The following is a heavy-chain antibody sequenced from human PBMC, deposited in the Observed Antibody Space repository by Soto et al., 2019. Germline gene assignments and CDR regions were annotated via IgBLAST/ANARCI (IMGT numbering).Heavy chain of an antibody. CDR2: IYYSGST. J-gene: IGHJ3*02. D-gene: IGHD3-10*01. V-gene: IGHV4-31*03. CDR3: ATWGGIGYYYAFDI. Sequence: PSETLSLTCTVSGGSISSGGYYWSWIRQHPGKGLEWIGYIYYSGSTYYNPSLKSRVTISVDTSKNQFSLKLSSVTAADTAVYYCATWGGIGYYYAFDIWGQGTMVTVSS. CDR1: GGSISSGGYY.